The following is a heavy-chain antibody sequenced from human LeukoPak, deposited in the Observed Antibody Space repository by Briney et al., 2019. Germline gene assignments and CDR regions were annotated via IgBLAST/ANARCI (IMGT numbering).Heavy chain of an antibody. J-gene: IGHJ4*02. CDR2: MYYSGST. CDR1: GGSISSSSYY. CDR3: ARQYYDYVWGTHPYYFDY. Sequence: ASETLSLTCTVSGGSISSSSYYWGWIRQPPGKGLEWIGSMYYSGSTYYNPSLKSRVTISVDTSKNQFSLKLSSVTAADTAVYYCARQYYDYVWGTHPYYFDYWGQGTLVTVSS. D-gene: IGHD3-16*01. V-gene: IGHV4-39*07.